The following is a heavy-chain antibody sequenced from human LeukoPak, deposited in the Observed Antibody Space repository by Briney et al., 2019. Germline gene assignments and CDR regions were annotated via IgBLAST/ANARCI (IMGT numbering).Heavy chain of an antibody. J-gene: IGHJ4*02. CDR2: ISYDGSNK. V-gene: IGHV3-30*04. Sequence: GGSLRLSCAASGFTFSSYAMHWVRQAPGKGLEWVAVISYDGSNKYYADSVKGRFTISRDNSKNTLYLQMNSLRAEDTAVYYCAKDESPSYYLYYYDSSGYLDYWGQGTLVTVSS. CDR3: AKDESPSYYLYYYDSSGYLDY. CDR1: GFTFSSYA. D-gene: IGHD3-22*01.